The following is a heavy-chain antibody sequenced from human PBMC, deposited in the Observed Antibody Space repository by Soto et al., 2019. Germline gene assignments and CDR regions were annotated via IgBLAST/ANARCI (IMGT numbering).Heavy chain of an antibody. D-gene: IGHD3-10*01. CDR1: GGSFSGYY. Sequence: SETLSLTCAVYGGSFSGYYWSWIRQPPGKGLGWIGEINHSGSTNYNPSRKSRVTISVDTSKNQFSLKLSSVTAADTAVYYCARVLRITPYYGSGSYRDGSGNFDYWGQGTLVTVSS. J-gene: IGHJ4*02. CDR3: ARVLRITPYYGSGSYRDGSGNFDY. CDR2: INHSGST. V-gene: IGHV4-34*01.